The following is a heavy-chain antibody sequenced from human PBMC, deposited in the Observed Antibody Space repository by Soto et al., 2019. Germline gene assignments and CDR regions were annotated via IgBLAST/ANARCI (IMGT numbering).Heavy chain of an antibody. Sequence: QVQLVQSGAEVKKPGSSVKISCKASGGTFSSYAISWVRQAPGQGLEWMGGIIPIFGTANYAQKFQGRVTITADESTSTAYMELSGLRSEDTDVYYCARWIAVAGTNWFDPWGQGTLVTVSS. J-gene: IGHJ5*02. CDR1: GGTFSSYA. CDR2: IIPIFGTA. CDR3: ARWIAVAGTNWFDP. V-gene: IGHV1-69*12. D-gene: IGHD6-19*01.